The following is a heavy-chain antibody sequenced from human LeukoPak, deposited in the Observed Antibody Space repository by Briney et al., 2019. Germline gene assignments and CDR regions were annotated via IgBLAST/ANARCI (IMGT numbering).Heavy chain of an antibody. J-gene: IGHJ4*02. D-gene: IGHD1-7*01. V-gene: IGHV5-51*01. Sequence: GESLKISCTGSGYSFSDFWIAWVRQMPGEGLEWMGMIYPSDTETKYSPSFQGQVTISADKSTSTAYLHWNTLKASDSAIYYCARLPVSGTYFDTWGRGTLVTVSS. CDR1: GYSFSDFW. CDR2: IYPSDTET. CDR3: ARLPVSGTYFDT.